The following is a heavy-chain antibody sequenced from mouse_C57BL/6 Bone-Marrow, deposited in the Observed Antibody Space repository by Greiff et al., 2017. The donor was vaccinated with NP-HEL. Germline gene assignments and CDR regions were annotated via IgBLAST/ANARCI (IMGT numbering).Heavy chain of an antibody. CDR2: IDPSDSYT. CDR1: GYTFTSYW. CDR3: ARELRLQSYFDY. V-gene: IGHV1-50*01. Sequence: QVQLQQPGAELVKPGASVKLSCKASGYTFTSYWMQWVKQRPGQGLEWIGEIDPSDSYTNYNQKFKGKATLTVDTSSSTAYMQLSSLTSEDSAVYYCARELRLQSYFDYWGQGTTLTVSS. D-gene: IGHD3-2*02. J-gene: IGHJ2*01.